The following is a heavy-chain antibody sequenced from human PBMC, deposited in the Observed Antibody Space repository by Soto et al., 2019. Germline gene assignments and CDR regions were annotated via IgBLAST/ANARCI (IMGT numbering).Heavy chain of an antibody. Sequence: EVQLLESGGGLVQPGGSLRLSCAASGFTFSSYAMSWVRQAPGKGLEWVSAISGSGGSTYYADSVKGRFTISRDNSKNALNLQMNGLSAEYTAVYYCTKDLEYDILPGYAPQGDSACGIWGQGTMVTVSS. CDR1: GFTFSSYA. D-gene: IGHD3-9*01. CDR2: ISGSGGST. J-gene: IGHJ3*02. CDR3: TKDLEYDILPGYAPQGDSACGI. V-gene: IGHV3-23*01.